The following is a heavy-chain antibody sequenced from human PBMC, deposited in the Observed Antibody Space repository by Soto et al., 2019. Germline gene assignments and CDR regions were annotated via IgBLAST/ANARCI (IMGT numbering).Heavy chain of an antibody. CDR2: ISPDGTVT. J-gene: IGHJ3*02. CDR3: ARPRSMSSSGFDI. V-gene: IGHV3-74*01. D-gene: IGHD1-26*01. Sequence: EVQLVESGGGLVQPGGSLRLSCAASGYPFSRHWIHWVRQAPGQGPVGVSRISPDGTVTDYADFVEGRFTISRDNAQNTLYLQMSSLRAEETAVYYCARPRSMSSSGFDIWGQGTMVIVSS. CDR1: GYPFSRHW.